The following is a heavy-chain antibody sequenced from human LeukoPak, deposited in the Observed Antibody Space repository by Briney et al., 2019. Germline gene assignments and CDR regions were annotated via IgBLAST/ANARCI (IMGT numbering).Heavy chain of an antibody. J-gene: IGHJ4*02. CDR1: GYTFTGYY. V-gene: IGHV1-2*02. Sequence: ASVKVSCKASGYTFTGYYMHWVRQAPGQGLEWMGWINPNSGGTNYAQKFQGRVTMTRDTSISTAYMELSRLRSDDTAVYYCARDRSDDFWSGHYDYWGQGTLVTVSS. CDR3: ARDRSDDFWSGHYDY. CDR2: INPNSGGT. D-gene: IGHD3-3*01.